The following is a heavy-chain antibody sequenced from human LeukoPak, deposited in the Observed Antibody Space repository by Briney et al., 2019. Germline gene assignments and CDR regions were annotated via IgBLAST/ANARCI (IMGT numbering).Heavy chain of an antibody. V-gene: IGHV1-69*04. Sequence: SVKVSCKASGGTFSSYAISWVRQAPGQGLEWMGRIIPILGIANYAQKFQGRVTITADKSTSTAYMELSSLRSEDTAVYYCARQQGVQYLNFDYWGQGALVTVSS. CDR3: ARQQGVQYLNFDY. J-gene: IGHJ4*02. CDR2: IIPILGIA. D-gene: IGHD3-10*01. CDR1: GGTFSSYA.